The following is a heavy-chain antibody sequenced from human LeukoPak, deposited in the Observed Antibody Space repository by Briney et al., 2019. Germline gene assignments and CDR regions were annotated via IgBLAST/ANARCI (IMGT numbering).Heavy chain of an antibody. Sequence: GGSLRLSCAASGFTVSSNYMSWVRQAPGKGLECVSVIYSGGSTYYADSVKGRFTISRDNSKNTLYLQMNSLRAEDTAVYYCARVPDYGGNSGDAFDIWGQGTMVTVSS. CDR2: IYSGGST. CDR1: GFTVSSNY. D-gene: IGHD4-23*01. CDR3: ARVPDYGGNSGDAFDI. J-gene: IGHJ3*02. V-gene: IGHV3-66*01.